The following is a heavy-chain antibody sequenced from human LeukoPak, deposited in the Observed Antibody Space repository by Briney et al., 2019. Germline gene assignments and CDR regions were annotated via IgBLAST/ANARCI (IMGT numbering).Heavy chain of an antibody. CDR2: IYTSGST. J-gene: IGHJ4*02. CDR3: AREAKSYYYDSRGYYSEALYFNY. D-gene: IGHD3-22*01. V-gene: IGHV4-61*02. CDR1: GGSISSGSYY. Sequence: SETLSLTCTVSGGSISSGSYYWSWIRQPAGKGLEWIVRIYTSGSTNYNPSLKSRVTISVDTSRNQFSLKLSSVTAADTAVYYCAREAKSYYYDSRGYYSEALYFNYWGQGTRVTVSP.